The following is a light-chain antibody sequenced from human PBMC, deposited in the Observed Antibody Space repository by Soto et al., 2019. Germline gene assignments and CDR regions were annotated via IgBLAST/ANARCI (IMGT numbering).Light chain of an antibody. J-gene: IGKJ1*01. CDR1: HTISNW. V-gene: IGKV1-5*01. CDR2: DAS. CDR3: QQYNNWPRLT. Sequence: DIQMTQSPSTLSASVGDRFTITCRASHTISNWLAWYQQKPGKAPKLLIFDASSMEIGVPSRFSGSGSGTEFTLTISSLQSEDFAVYYCQQYNNWPRLTFGQGTKVDIK.